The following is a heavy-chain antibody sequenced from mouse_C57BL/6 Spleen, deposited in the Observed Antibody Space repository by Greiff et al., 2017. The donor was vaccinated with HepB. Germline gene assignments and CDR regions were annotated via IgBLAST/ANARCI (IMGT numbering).Heavy chain of an antibody. CDR2: IHPSDSDT. V-gene: IGHV1-74*01. D-gene: IGHD1-1*01. J-gene: IGHJ4*01. Sequence: QVQLKQPGAELVKPGASVKVSCKASGYTFTSYWMHWVKQRPGQGLEWIGRIHPSDSDTNYNQKFKGKATLTVDKSSSTAYMQLSSLTSEDSAVYYCAIEVVGYAMDYWGQGTSVTVSS. CDR3: AIEVVGYAMDY. CDR1: GYTFTSYW.